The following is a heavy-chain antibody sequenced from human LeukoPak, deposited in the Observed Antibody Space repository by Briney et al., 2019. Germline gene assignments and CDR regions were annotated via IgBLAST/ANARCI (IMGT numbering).Heavy chain of an antibody. Sequence: EAPVTVSFTASGYTFTSYDINWVRQATGQGLEWMGWMNPNSGNTGYAQKFQGRVTITRNTSIDTAYMELSSLRSEDTAVYYCARGTRIAVAGTSQRKKFDYLGQGTLVTVSS. D-gene: IGHD6-19*01. J-gene: IGHJ4*02. V-gene: IGHV1-8*01. CDR1: GYTFTSYD. CDR2: MNPNSGNT. CDR3: ARGTRIAVAGTSQRKKFDY.